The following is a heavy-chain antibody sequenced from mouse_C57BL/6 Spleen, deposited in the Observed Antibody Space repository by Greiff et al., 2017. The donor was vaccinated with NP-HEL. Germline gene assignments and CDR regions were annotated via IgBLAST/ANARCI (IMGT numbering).Heavy chain of an antibody. CDR2: ISDGGSYT. J-gene: IGHJ2*01. D-gene: IGHD1-1*01. V-gene: IGHV5-4*01. Sequence: EVKLVESGGGLVKPGGSLKLSCAASGFTFSSYAMSWVRQTPEKRLEWVATISDGGSYTYYPDNVKGRFTISRDNAKNNLDLQMSHLKSEDTAMYYCAREGSDFYYGSSYDYFDYWGQGTTLTVSS. CDR1: GFTFSSYA. CDR3: AREGSDFYYGSSYDYFDY.